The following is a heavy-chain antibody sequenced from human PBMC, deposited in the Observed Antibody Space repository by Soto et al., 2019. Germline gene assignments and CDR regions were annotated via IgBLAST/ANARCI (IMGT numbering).Heavy chain of an antibody. CDR3: ARDRGYSSSWYRSHWFDP. J-gene: IGHJ5*02. CDR1: GFTFSSYS. Sequence: PGGSLRLSCAASGFTFSSYSMNWVRQAPGKGLEWVSSISSSSSYIYYADSVKGRFTISRDNAKNSLYLQMNSLRAEDTAVYYCARDRGYSSSWYRSHWFDPWGQGTLVTVSS. D-gene: IGHD6-13*01. CDR2: ISSSSSYI. V-gene: IGHV3-21*01.